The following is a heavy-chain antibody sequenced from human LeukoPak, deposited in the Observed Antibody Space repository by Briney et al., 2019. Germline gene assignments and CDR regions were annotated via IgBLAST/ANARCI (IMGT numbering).Heavy chain of an antibody. D-gene: IGHD3-22*01. V-gene: IGHV6-1*01. J-gene: IGHJ4*02. CDR3: ARAKEYYYDSSGSPSYYFDY. Sequence: SQTLSLTCAISGDSVSSNSAAWNWIRQSPSRGLEWLGRTYYRSKWYNDYAVSVKSRITINPDTSKNQFSLKLSSVTAADTAVYYCARAKEYYYDSSGSPSYYFDYWGQGTLVTVSS. CDR1: GDSVSSNSAA. CDR2: TYYRSKWYN.